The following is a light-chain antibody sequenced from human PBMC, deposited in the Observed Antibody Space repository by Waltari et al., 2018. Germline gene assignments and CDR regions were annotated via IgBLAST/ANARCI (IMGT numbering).Light chain of an antibody. CDR1: PTVLYNSNKRNY. J-gene: IGKJ2*01. CDR2: WAS. V-gene: IGKV4-1*01. CDR3: QQYYSSPYT. Sequence: DFVMTQSPASLALSLGERATIHCKTSPTVLYNSNKRNYLTLYPQKPGQPPKLLFYWASTRESGVPDRFSARGSVTDFTLTISRLQPEDVAIYYCQQYYSSPYTFGQGTRLEIK.